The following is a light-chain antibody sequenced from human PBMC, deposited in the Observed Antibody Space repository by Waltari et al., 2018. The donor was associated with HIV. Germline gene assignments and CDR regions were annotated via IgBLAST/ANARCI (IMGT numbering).Light chain of an antibody. J-gene: IGLJ2*01. CDR1: SSDVGVYNL. CDR3: CAYAGSTTYVI. CDR2: EVS. Sequence: QSALTQPASVSGSPGQSIPISCPGTSSDVGVYNLVSWYQQHPGKAPKLMIYEVSKRPSGVSNRFSGSKSGNTASLTISGLQAEDEADYYCCAYAGSTTYVIFGGGTKLTVL. V-gene: IGLV2-23*02.